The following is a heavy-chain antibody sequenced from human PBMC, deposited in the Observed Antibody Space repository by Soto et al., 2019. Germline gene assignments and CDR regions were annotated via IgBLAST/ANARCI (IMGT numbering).Heavy chain of an antibody. D-gene: IGHD3-10*01. Sequence: QVQLVQSGAEVSKPGSSVNVSCKAAGDTFSFYSINWMRQAPGLGLEWMGRIDPILSMSNYAQRFQGRVTMTADKSTSTAYMELSGLRSEDTAIYYCASSYGSGFRAFDYWGQGALVTVSS. J-gene: IGHJ4*02. CDR3: ASSYGSGFRAFDY. CDR1: GDTFSFYS. V-gene: IGHV1-69*02. CDR2: IDPILSMS.